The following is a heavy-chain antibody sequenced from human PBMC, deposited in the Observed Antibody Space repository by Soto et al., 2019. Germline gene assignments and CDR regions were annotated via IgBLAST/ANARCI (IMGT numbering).Heavy chain of an antibody. V-gene: IGHV1-2*04. J-gene: IGHJ3*02. CDR1: GYTFTGYD. Sequence: GASVKVSCKASGYTFTGYDMHWVRQAPGRGLEWMGWINPNSGGTNYAQKFQGWVTMTRDTSISTAYMELSRLRSDDTAVYYCARDLGNSGDILTGYQAFDIWGQGTMVTVSS. CDR2: INPNSGGT. D-gene: IGHD3-9*01. CDR3: ARDLGNSGDILTGYQAFDI.